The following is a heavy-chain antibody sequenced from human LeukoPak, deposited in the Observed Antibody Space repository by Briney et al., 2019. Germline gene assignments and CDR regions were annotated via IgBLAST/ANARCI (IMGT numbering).Heavy chain of an antibody. J-gene: IGHJ3*02. CDR2: IFYSGST. Sequence: SETLSLTCAVYDGSFSGYYWSWIRQPPGKGLEWIGNIFYSGSTYYSPSLRSRVTISLDTSRNQFSLKLNSVTAADTAVYYCAKSNGYGLVDIWGQGTMVTVSS. CDR3: AKSNGYGLVDI. CDR1: DGSFSGYY. V-gene: IGHV4-34*12. D-gene: IGHD3-10*01.